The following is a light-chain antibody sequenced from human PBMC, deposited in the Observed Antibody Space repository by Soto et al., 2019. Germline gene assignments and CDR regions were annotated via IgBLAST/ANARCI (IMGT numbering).Light chain of an antibody. V-gene: IGLV3-9*01. CDR3: QVWDSSTAV. CDR1: NIGTRN. CDR2: RDS. J-gene: IGLJ1*01. Sequence: SYELTQPLSVSVALGQTARLTCVGNNIGTRNVYWYQQRPGQAPVLVIYRDSNRPSGIPERFSGSNSGNTATLIISRAQAGDEADYYCQVWDSSTAVFGTGTKLTVL.